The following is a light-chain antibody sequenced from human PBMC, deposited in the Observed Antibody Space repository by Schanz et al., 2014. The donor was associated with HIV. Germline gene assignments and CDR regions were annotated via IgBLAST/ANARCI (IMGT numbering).Light chain of an antibody. Sequence: QSALTQPASVSGSPGQSITISCTGTNSDLGGFNFLSWYRQHPGKAPNLMIYDVTHRPSGISSRFSGSKSGNTASLTISGLQPEDEAAYYCSSYTTRNTRVFGGGTKLTVL. CDR2: DVT. V-gene: IGLV2-14*01. J-gene: IGLJ3*02. CDR3: SSYTTRNTRV. CDR1: NSDLGGFNF.